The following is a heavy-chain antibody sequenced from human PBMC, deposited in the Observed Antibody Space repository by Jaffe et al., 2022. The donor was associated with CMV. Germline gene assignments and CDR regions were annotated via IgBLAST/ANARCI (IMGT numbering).Heavy chain of an antibody. CDR1: GFTFSNAW. V-gene: IGHV3-15*01. CDR3: TTETGSTRAIDY. D-gene: IGHD1-7*01. Sequence: EVQLVESGGGLVEPGGSLGLSCAASGFTFSNAWMSWVRQAPGKGLEWVGRIKSKSQGGTTDYAAPVKGRFSISRDDSKNTLFLQMSSLETDDTAVYYCTTETGSTRAIDYWGQGTLVTVSS. J-gene: IGHJ4*02. CDR2: IKSKSQGGTT.